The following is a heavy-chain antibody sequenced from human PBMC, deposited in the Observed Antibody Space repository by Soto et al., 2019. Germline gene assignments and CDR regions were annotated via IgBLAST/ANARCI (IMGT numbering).Heavy chain of an antibody. D-gene: IGHD3-10*01. CDR3: AKSMVRGVMGYYGMDV. CDR2: ISGSGGST. J-gene: IGHJ6*02. CDR1: GFTFSSYA. V-gene: IGHV3-23*01. Sequence: EVQLLESGGGLVQPGGSLRLSCAASGFTFSSYAMSWVRQAPGKGLEWVSAISGSGGSTYYADSVKGRFTISRDNSKNPLYLQMNSLRAEDTAVYYCAKSMVRGVMGYYGMDVWGQGTTVTVSS.